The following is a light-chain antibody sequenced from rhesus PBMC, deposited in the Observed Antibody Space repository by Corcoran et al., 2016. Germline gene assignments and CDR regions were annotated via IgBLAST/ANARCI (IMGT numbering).Light chain of an antibody. CDR1: NIGNKS. CDR3: QVGDSSSGHHI. CDR2: ADN. J-gene: IGLJ1*01. Sequence: SYELTQPRSVSVSPGQTARITCGGDNIGNKSVQWYQQRPPQAPVLVMYADNELPSGLTGQFSGSNSGNTATLNISGVEAGDEADYYCQVGDSSSGHHIFGAGNRITVL. V-gene: IGLV3-40*01.